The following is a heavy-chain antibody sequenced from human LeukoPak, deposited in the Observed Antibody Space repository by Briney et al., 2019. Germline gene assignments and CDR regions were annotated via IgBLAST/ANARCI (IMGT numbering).Heavy chain of an antibody. CDR3: AREEHNWFDP. J-gene: IGHJ5*02. D-gene: IGHD1-1*01. Sequence: ASVNVSCKSSVYTFTSYGISWVRQAPGQGLEWMGWISAYNGNTNYAQKLQGRVTMTTDTSTSTAYMELRSLRSDDTAVYYCAREEHNWFDPWGQGTLVTVSS. CDR1: VYTFTSYG. CDR2: ISAYNGNT. V-gene: IGHV1-18*01.